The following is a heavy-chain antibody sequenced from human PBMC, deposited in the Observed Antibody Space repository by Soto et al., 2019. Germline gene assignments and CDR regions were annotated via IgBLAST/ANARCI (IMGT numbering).Heavy chain of an antibody. CDR1: GFTFSSYA. D-gene: IGHD6-13*01. CDR3: ARDRIAAARKNYYYYGMDV. CDR2: ISYDGSNK. Sequence: GGSLRLSCAASGFTFSSYAMHWVRQAPGKGLEWVAVISYDGSNKYYADSVKGRFTISRDNSKNTLYLQMNSLRAEDTAVYYCARDRIAAARKNYYYYGMDVWGQGTTVTVSS. V-gene: IGHV3-30-3*01. J-gene: IGHJ6*02.